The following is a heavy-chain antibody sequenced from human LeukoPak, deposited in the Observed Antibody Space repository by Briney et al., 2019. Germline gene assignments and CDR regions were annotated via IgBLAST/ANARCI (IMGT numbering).Heavy chain of an antibody. V-gene: IGHV1-69*13. Sequence: SVKVSCKASGGTFSSYAISWVRQAPGQGLEWMGGIIPIFGTANCAQKFQGRVTITADESTSTAYMELSSLRSEDTAVYYCARDSGPGYYFDYWGQGTLVTVSS. CDR1: GGTFSSYA. CDR2: IIPIFGTA. D-gene: IGHD7-27*01. CDR3: ARDSGPGYYFDY. J-gene: IGHJ4*02.